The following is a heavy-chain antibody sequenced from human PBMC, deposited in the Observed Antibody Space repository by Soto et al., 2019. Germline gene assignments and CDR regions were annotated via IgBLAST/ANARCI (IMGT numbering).Heavy chain of an antibody. V-gene: IGHV2-5*02. Sequence: SGPTLVNPTQTITLTCTFSGFSLSTNGEGVGWMRQPPGKALEWLALVYWDDDKRYSPSLKSRLTITKDTSKNQVVLTMTNMDPVDTATYCCGHRRVQIFDFWGQGALVTISS. CDR3: GHRRVQIFDF. J-gene: IGHJ4*02. CDR2: VYWDDDK. D-gene: IGHD1-1*01. CDR1: GFSLSTNGEG.